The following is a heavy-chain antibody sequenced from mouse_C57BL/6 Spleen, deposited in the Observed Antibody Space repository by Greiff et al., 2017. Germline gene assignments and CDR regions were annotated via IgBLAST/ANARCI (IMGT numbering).Heavy chain of an antibody. CDR1: GYSITSGYY. CDR2: ISYDGSN. Sequence: ESGPGLVKPSQSLSLTCSVTGYSITSGYYWNWIRQFPGNKLEWMGYISYDGSNKYNPSLKNRISITRDTSKNQFFLKLNSVTTEDTATYYCARGDPFAYWGQGTLVTVSA. CDR3: ARGDPFAY. J-gene: IGHJ3*01. V-gene: IGHV3-6*01.